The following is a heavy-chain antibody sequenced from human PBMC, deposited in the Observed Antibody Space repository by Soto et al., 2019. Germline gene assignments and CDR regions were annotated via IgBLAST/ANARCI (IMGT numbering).Heavy chain of an antibody. CDR1: GFIFSRNA. J-gene: IGHJ4*02. Sequence: GGSLRLSSATSGFIFSRNAINWVRQAPGKGLEWVSLISGSGGVTYYTDSVKGRFTISRDNSKNMMYLQMNSLRAEDTAVYYCAKNRGLQYYFDYWGQGTLVTVS. V-gene: IGHV3-23*01. CDR2: ISGSGGVT. CDR3: AKNRGLQYYFDY.